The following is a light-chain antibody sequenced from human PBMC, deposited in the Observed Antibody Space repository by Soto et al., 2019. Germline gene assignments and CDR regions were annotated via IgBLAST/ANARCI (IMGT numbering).Light chain of an antibody. CDR3: QQYNNYSPT. CDR2: DAS. V-gene: IGKV1-5*01. J-gene: IGKJ1*01. CDR1: RSITNW. Sequence: DIPMTQSPSTLSAYVGDRVTITCRASRSITNWVAWYQQKPGKAPKLLIYDASNLESGVPSRFSGGGSGTDFTLTVSSLQPDDFATYYCQQYNNYSPTFGQGTKVEV.